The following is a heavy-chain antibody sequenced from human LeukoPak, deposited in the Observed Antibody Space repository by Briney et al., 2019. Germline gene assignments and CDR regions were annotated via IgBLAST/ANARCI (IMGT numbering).Heavy chain of an antibody. CDR2: INHSGST. Sequence: PSETLSLTCAVYGGSFSGYYWSWIRQPPGKGLEWIGEINHSGSTNYNPSLKSRVTISVDTSKNQFSLKLSSVTAADTAVYYCARGGPGDCWGQGTLVTVSS. CDR1: GGSFSGYY. V-gene: IGHV4-34*01. J-gene: IGHJ4*02. CDR3: ARGGPGDC.